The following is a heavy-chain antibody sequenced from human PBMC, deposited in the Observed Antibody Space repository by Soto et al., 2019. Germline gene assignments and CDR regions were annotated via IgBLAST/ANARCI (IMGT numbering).Heavy chain of an antibody. Sequence: GGSLRLSCAASGFTFSDYYMSWIRQAPGKGLEWVSYISSSGSTIYYADSVKGRFTISRDNAKNSLYLQMNSLRAEDTAVYYCARVSGLGFCSSTSCPEAAIHIWGQGIMVT. J-gene: IGHJ3*02. D-gene: IGHD2-2*01. CDR3: ARVSGLGFCSSTSCPEAAIHI. CDR1: GFTFSDYY. CDR2: ISSSGSTI. V-gene: IGHV3-11*01.